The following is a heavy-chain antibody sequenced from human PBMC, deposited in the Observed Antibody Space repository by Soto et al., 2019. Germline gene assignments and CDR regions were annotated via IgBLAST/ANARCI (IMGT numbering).Heavy chain of an antibody. CDR1: GGSFSGYY. CDR2: INHSGST. J-gene: IGHJ6*02. V-gene: IGHV4-34*01. Sequence: NPSETLSLTCAVYGGSFSGYYWSWIRQPPGKGLEWIGEINHSGSTNYNPSLKSRVTISVDTSKNQFSLKLSSVTAADTAVYYCASGTGYSSGWYLYYYYGMDVWGQGTTVTVSS. CDR3: ASGTGYSSGWYLYYYYGMDV. D-gene: IGHD6-19*01.